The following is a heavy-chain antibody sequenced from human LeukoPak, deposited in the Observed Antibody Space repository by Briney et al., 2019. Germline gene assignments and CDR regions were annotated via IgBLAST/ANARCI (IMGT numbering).Heavy chain of an antibody. CDR1: GFTFSNYA. V-gene: IGHV3-33*01. Sequence: GGSLRLSCAVSGFTFSNYAMHWVRQAPGKGLEWVAFIWDDGSNKYYADSLRGRFTIFRDNSKNTLYLQMSSLRAEDTAVYYCARALYYYYYMDVWGKGTTVTVSS. CDR2: IWDDGSNK. CDR3: ARALYYYYYMDV. J-gene: IGHJ6*03.